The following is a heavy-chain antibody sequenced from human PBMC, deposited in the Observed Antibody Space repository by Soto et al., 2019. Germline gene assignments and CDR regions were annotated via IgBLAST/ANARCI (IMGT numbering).Heavy chain of an antibody. CDR1: GGSFSGYY. V-gene: IGHV4-34*01. Sequence: QVQLQQWGARLLKPSETLSLTCAVYGGSFSGYYWSWIRQPPGKGLEWIGEINHSGSTNYNPSLKSRVTISVNTTKNHFSLKLSSVTAADAAVYYCARGLGRLWGQGTLVTVSS. D-gene: IGHD3-16*01. J-gene: IGHJ4*02. CDR2: INHSGST. CDR3: ARGLGRL.